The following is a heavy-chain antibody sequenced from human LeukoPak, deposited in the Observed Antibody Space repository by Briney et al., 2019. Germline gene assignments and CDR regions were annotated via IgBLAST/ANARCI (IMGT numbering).Heavy chain of an antibody. J-gene: IGHJ4*02. CDR1: GFTFSSYG. Sequence: GGTLRLSYAASGFTFSSYGMSWVRQAPGKGLEWVSAISGSGGSTYYADSVKGRFTISRDNSKNTLYLQMNSLRAEDTAVYYCANPPTWGSSWYSRGYWGQGTLVTVSS. V-gene: IGHV3-23*01. CDR2: ISGSGGST. D-gene: IGHD6-13*01. CDR3: ANPPTWGSSWYSRGY.